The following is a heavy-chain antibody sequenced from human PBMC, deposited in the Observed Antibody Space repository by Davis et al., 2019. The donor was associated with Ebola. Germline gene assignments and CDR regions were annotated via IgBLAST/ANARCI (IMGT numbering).Heavy chain of an antibody. CDR1: GFTFGDYA. CDR3: TRTAVTIYYYFDY. V-gene: IGHV3-49*04. CDR2: IRSKAYGGTT. D-gene: IGHD4-11*01. Sequence: GGSLRLSCTASGFTFGDYAMSWVRQAPGKGLEWVGFIRSKAYGGTTEYAASVKGRFTISRDDSKSIAYLQMNSLKTEDTAVYYCTRTAVTIYYYFDYWGQGTLVTVSS. J-gene: IGHJ4*02.